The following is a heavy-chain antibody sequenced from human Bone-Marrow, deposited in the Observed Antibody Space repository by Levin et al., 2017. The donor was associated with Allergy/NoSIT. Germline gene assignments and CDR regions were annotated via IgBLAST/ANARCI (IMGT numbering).Heavy chain of an antibody. CDR2: ISSSGGST. V-gene: IGHV3-23*01. D-gene: IGHD3-10*01. CDR3: ARRMVRAFDY. CDR1: GFTFSSHE. Sequence: RGESLKISCAASGFTFSSHEMNWVRQAPGKGLEWVSTISSSGGSTWYADSVKGRFIISRDNSQNTLYLQMNSLRVEDTALYYCARRMVRAFDYWGQGTLVTVSS. J-gene: IGHJ4*02.